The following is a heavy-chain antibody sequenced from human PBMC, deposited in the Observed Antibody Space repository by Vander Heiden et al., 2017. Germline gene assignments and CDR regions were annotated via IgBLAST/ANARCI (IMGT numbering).Heavy chain of an antibody. V-gene: IGHV3-23*01. CDR1: GSTFSSYA. Sequence: EVQLLASGGGLVQPVGSLRLSCAASGSTFSSYAMSWVRQAPGKGLEWVSAISGSGGSTYYADSVKGRFTISRDNSKNTLYLQMNSLRAEDTAVYYCAKDWNRYFDWFPVYGMDVWGQGTTVTVSS. CDR2: ISGSGGST. D-gene: IGHD3-9*01. J-gene: IGHJ6*02. CDR3: AKDWNRYFDWFPVYGMDV.